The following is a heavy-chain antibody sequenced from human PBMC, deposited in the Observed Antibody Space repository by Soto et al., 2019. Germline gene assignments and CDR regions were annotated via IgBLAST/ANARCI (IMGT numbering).Heavy chain of an antibody. D-gene: IGHD3-22*01. CDR2: IRSKTFGGTT. CDR1: GFTFGDYA. J-gene: IGHJ4*02. CDR3: SRIRTSMIVVVSDY. V-gene: IGHV3-49*03. Sequence: GGSLRLSCTASGFTFGDYAMSWFRQAPGKGLEWVGFIRSKTFGGTTEYAAAVKGRFIISRDDSKSIAYLQMDSLKTEDTAVYYCSRIRTSMIVVVSDYRGQGTLVTVSS.